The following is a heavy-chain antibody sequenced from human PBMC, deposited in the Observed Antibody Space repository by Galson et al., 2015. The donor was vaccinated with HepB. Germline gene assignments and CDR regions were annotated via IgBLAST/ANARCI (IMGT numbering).Heavy chain of an antibody. V-gene: IGHV3-21*01. J-gene: IGHJ6*02. CDR3: ASSIVVVPAAIPELTSYYYYGMDV. Sequence: SLRLSCAASGFTFSSYSMNWVRQAPGKGLEWVSSISSSSSYIYYADSVKGRFTISRDNAKNSLYLQMNSLRAEDTAVYYCASSIVVVPAAIPELTSYYYYGMDVWGQGTTVTVSS. CDR1: GFTFSSYS. D-gene: IGHD2-2*02. CDR2: ISSSSSYI.